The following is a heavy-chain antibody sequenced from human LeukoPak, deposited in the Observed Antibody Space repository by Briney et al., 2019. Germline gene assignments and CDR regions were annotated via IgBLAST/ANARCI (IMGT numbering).Heavy chain of an antibody. D-gene: IGHD5-12*01. Sequence: GGSLRLSCAASGFNFSNYGIHWVRQAPGKGLEWVTVISYDGSNKYYGDSVKGRFTISRDNSKHTLFLQMNSLRIEDTAVYFCAKDVGYGYDEDYFYYMDVWGKGTTVTVS. CDR2: ISYDGSNK. CDR3: AKDVGYGYDEDYFYYMDV. J-gene: IGHJ6*03. CDR1: GFNFSNYG. V-gene: IGHV3-30*18.